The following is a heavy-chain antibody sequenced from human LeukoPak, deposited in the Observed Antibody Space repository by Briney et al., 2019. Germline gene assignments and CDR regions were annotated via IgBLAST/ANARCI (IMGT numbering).Heavy chain of an antibody. D-gene: IGHD2-2*01. CDR1: GFTFSSYG. V-gene: IGHV3-NL1*01. J-gene: IGHJ2*01. CDR2: IYSGGST. Sequence: PGGSPRLSCAASGFTFSSYGMHWVRQAPGKGLEWVSVIYSGGSTYYADSVKGRFTISRDNSKNTLYLQMNSLRAEDTAVYYCSRTWGYFDLWGRGTLVTVSS. CDR3: SRTWGYFDL.